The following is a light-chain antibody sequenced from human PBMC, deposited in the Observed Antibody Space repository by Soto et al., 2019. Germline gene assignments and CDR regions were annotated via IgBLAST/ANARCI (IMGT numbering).Light chain of an antibody. CDR1: QSVSSSY. CDR2: GAS. CDR3: QQYGTSPRT. V-gene: IGKV3-20*01. Sequence: EIVLTQSPGTLSLSPGERATLSRRASQSVSSSYLVWYQQKPGQAPRLLIYGASSRATGIPDRFSGSGSGTDFTLTITRLEAEDFAVYYCQQYGTSPRTFGQGTKLEIK. J-gene: IGKJ2*01.